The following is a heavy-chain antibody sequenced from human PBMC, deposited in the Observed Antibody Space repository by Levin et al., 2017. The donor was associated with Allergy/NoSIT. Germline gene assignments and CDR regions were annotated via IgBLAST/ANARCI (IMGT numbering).Heavy chain of an antibody. CDR3: ASSYYYDSSGYYYPYYFDY. Sequence: GESLKISCKASGYTFTSYGISWVRQAPGQGLEWMGWISAYNGNTNYAQKLQGRVTMTTDTSTSTAYMELRSLRSDDTAVYYCASSYYYDSSGYYYPYYFDYWGQGTLVTVSS. V-gene: IGHV1-18*01. CDR1: GYTFTSYG. J-gene: IGHJ4*02. CDR2: ISAYNGNT. D-gene: IGHD3-22*01.